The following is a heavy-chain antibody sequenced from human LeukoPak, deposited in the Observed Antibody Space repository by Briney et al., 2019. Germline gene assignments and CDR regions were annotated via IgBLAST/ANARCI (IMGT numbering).Heavy chain of an antibody. D-gene: IGHD6-19*01. CDR3: ARGFSSGWSDY. Sequence: SETLSLTCTVSGGSISYHYWSWLRQPPGEGLEWIGYVYPRGSTKYTPYLKSRVTISVDTPKNQFSLKLNSVTAADTAVYYCARGFSSGWSDYWGQGTLVTVSS. CDR1: GGSISYHY. J-gene: IGHJ4*02. V-gene: IGHV4-4*09. CDR2: VYPRGST.